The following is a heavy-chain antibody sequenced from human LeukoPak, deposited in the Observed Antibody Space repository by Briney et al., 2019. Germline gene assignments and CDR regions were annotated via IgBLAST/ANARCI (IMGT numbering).Heavy chain of an antibody. V-gene: IGHV3-48*03. Sequence: PGGSLRLSCAASGFTFSRYEMNWVRQAPGKGLEWVSYISSSGSTIYYAHSVKGRFTITRDNAKNLLYLQMNSLRSEDTAVYYCARGGDGYNYGAFDIWGQGTMVTVSS. CDR2: ISSSGSTI. CDR1: GFTFSRYE. CDR3: ARGGDGYNYGAFDI. J-gene: IGHJ3*02. D-gene: IGHD5-24*01.